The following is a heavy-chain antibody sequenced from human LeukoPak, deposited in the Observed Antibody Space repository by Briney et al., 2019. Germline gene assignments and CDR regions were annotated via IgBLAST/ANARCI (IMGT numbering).Heavy chain of an antibody. CDR2: IYYSGST. CDR1: GGSVTRYY. Sequence: SETLSLTCTVSGGSVTRYYWSWIRQPPGKGLEWIGYIYYSGSTNYNPSLKGRVTISVDTSKNQFSLKLSSVTAADTAVYYCARPDYPHWFFDLWGRGTLVTVSS. J-gene: IGHJ2*01. D-gene: IGHD3-16*01. V-gene: IGHV4-59*02. CDR3: ARPDYPHWFFDL.